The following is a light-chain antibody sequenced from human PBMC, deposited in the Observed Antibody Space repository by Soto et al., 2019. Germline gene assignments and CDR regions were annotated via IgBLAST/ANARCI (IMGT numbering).Light chain of an antibody. J-gene: IGLJ1*01. V-gene: IGLV2-14*01. CDR2: DVS. CDR1: SSDVGGYNY. Sequence: QSVLTQPASVSGSPGQSITISCTGTSSDVGGYNYVSWYQQHPGKAPKLMIYDVSNRPSGVSNRFSGSKSSNTASLTISGLQAEDEADYYCSSYTSSSGVFGTGTKLTVL. CDR3: SSYTSSSGV.